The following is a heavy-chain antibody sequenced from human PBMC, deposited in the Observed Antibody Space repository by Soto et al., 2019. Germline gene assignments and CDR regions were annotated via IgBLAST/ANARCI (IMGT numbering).Heavy chain of an antibody. V-gene: IGHV1-2*04. CDR2: INPNSGGT. J-gene: IGHJ3*02. CDR1: GYTFTGYY. D-gene: IGHD3-9*01. CDR3: ARASSPYYDIAFDI. Sequence: ASVQVSCKASGYTFTGYYMHWVRQAPGQGLEWMGWINPNSGGTNYAQKFQGWVTMTRDTSISTAYMELSRLRSDDTAVYYCARASSPYYDIAFDIWGQGTMVTVSS.